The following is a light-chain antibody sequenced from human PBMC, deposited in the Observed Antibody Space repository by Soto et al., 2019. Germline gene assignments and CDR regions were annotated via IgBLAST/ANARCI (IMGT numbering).Light chain of an antibody. J-gene: IGLJ2*01. CDR3: QVWDSSSNHVV. CDR2: DDR. V-gene: IGLV3-21*02. CDR1: HIGSKS. Sequence: CGGNHIGSKSVHWYQQKPGQAPILVVQDDRDRPSGIPERLSGSNSGNTATLTISRVEAGDEADYYCQVWDSSSNHVVFGAGTKLIVL.